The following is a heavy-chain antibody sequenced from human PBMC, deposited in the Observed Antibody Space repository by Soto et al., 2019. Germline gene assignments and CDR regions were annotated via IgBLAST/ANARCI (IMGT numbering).Heavy chain of an antibody. D-gene: IGHD3-9*01. CDR2: ISDDGTNK. J-gene: IGHJ4*02. V-gene: IGHV3-30*04. Sequence: QVQLVESGGGVVQPGRSLRLSCAASGFTFSSYAMHWVRQAPGKGLEWVAVISDDGTNKDYADSVKGRFTISRDKSKSTLDLQMDSLRPEDTAVYYCARDGSYYDVLTENYFAVWGQGTLVSVSA. CDR1: GFTFSSYA. CDR3: ARDGSYYDVLTENYFAV.